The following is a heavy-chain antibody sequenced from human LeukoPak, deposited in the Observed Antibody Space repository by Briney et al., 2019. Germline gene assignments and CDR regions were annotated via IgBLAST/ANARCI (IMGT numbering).Heavy chain of an antibody. CDR3: ATISSGWYAFAFDI. J-gene: IGHJ3*02. Sequence: ASVKVSCKVSGYTLTELSMHWVRQAPGKGLEWMGGFDPEDGETIYAQKFQGRVTMTEDTSTDTAYMELSSLRSEDTAVYYCATISSGWYAFAFDIWGQGTMVTVSS. D-gene: IGHD6-19*01. CDR2: FDPEDGET. CDR1: GYTLTELS. V-gene: IGHV1-24*01.